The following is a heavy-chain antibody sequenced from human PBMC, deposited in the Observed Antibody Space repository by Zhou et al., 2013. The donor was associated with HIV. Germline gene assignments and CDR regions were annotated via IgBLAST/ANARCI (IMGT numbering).Heavy chain of an antibody. D-gene: IGHD3-22*01. CDR1: GGTFNSNG. CDR3: LRDPPEYSDKSGHYNGDYDY. J-gene: IGHJ4*02. CDR2: IIPSSGTV. V-gene: IGHV1-69*12. Sequence: QVHLVQSGAEVKKAGSSVRVSCKTAGGTFNSNGVSWVRHAPGQGLEWMGGIIPSSGTVNFAQKFQDRVILTADASTSTVYMELSSLTSDDTAVYYCLRDPPEYSDKSGHYNGDYDYWGQGTLVTVSS.